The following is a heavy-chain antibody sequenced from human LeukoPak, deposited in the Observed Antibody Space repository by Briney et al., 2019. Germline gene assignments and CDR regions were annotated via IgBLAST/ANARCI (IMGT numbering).Heavy chain of an antibody. CDR3: ARDLPWHTVATPGS. J-gene: IGHJ5*02. CDR2: INWNGGST. Sequence: GGSLRLSCAASGFPFDDYGMNWVRQVPGKGLEWVSGINWNGGSTGYADSVKGRFTISRDDAKSSVYLQMNNLTTEDTAIYYCARDLPWHTVATPGSWGQGTLVTASS. CDR1: GFPFDDYG. D-gene: IGHD4-23*01. V-gene: IGHV3-20*04.